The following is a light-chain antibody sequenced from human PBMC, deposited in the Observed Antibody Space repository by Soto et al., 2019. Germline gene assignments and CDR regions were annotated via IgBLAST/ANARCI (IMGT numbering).Light chain of an antibody. CDR2: DVY. Sequence: QSVLTQPRSVSGSHGQSVTISCTGTSSDVGGYGYVSWYQQHPGKAPKLMIYDVYNRPSGVPDRFSGSKSGNTASLTISGLQAEDEAVYYCCSYAGSSTFYVFGTGPKVTVL. CDR3: CSYAGSSTFYV. V-gene: IGLV2-11*01. CDR1: SSDVGGYGY. J-gene: IGLJ1*01.